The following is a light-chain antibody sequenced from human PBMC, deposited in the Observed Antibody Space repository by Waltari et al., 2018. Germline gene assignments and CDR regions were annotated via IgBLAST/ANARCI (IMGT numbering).Light chain of an antibody. J-gene: IGLJ2*01. Sequence: SNVLTQPPSVSVAPGQTARISCGGDNIGGKSVHWYQQKPGQAPVLVVYENRDRPSGIPERFSGSSSGNTATLIISGVEAGDEADYSCQAWDTNGDHPGVLFGGGTKLTVL. CDR3: QAWDTNGDHPGVL. V-gene: IGLV3-21*02. CDR2: ENR. CDR1: NIGGKS.